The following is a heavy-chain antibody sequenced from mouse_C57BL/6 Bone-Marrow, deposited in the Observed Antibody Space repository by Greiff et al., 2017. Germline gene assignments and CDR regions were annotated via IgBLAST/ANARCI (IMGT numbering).Heavy chain of an antibody. CDR2: FSSGGSDT. CDR3: ASVGYDYGHAMDY. CDR1: GYTFSSYG. V-gene: IGHV5-6*02. J-gene: IGHJ4*01. Sequence: DVMLVESGGDLVKPGGSLKLSCAASGYTFSSYGIAWIRQTPGKSLEWIATFSSGGSDTYYTDSLKGQVTMSIENAKNTVYLQMSSLKSEDTAMYYCASVGYDYGHAMDYWGQGTSVTVSS. D-gene: IGHD2-4*01.